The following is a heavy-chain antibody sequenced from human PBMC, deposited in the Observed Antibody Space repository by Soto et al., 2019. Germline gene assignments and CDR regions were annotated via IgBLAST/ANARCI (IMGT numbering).Heavy chain of an antibody. CDR1: GYTFTSYY. J-gene: IGHJ4*02. D-gene: IGHD6-6*01. V-gene: IGHV1-46*01. CDR3: AREYSSASPDY. Sequence: QVQLVQSGAEVKKPGASVKVSCKASGYTFTSYYMHLVRQAPVQGLEWMGIINPGGGSTSYAQKFQGRVTVTRDTSTSTVYMEVSSLRSEDTAVYYCAREYSSASPDYWGQGTLVTVSS. CDR2: INPGGGST.